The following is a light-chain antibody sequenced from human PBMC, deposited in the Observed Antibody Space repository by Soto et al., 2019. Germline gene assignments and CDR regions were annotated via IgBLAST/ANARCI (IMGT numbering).Light chain of an antibody. Sequence: EIVLTQSPATLSLSPGERATLSCRASQSVSSYLAWYQQKPGQAPRLLMYDASNRAPGIPARFSGSGSGTDFTLTISSLEPEDFAVYYCQQRQYWPPITFGQGTRLEIK. J-gene: IGKJ5*01. CDR2: DAS. V-gene: IGKV3-11*01. CDR1: QSVSSY. CDR3: QQRQYWPPIT.